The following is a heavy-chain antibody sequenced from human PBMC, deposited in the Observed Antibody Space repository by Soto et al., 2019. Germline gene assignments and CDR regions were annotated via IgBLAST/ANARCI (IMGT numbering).Heavy chain of an antibody. D-gene: IGHD2-21*01. CDR3: GRVVEGATRHTDPDS. Sequence: SETLSLTCTVSGVSIHNSHSFWAWIRQPPGKGLEFIASVYHNGGAHYNSSLKSRVTISVDTANNQVSLRMRSLTAADTAFYYCGRVVEGATRHTDPDSWGQGILVTVS. CDR1: GVSIHNSHSF. CDR2: VYHNGGA. J-gene: IGHJ5*01. V-gene: IGHV4-39*01.